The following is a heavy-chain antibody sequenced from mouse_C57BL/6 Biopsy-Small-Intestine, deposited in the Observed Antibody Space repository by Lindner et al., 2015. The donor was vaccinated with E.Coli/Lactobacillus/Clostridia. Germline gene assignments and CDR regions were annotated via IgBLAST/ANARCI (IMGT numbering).Heavy chain of an antibody. CDR1: GYTFTEYT. CDR3: ARHDRSDYFVY. CDR2: FYPRSDSM. D-gene: IGHD2-13*01. Sequence: VQLQESGAELVKPGASVKLSCKASGYTFTEYTIHWVKQRSGQGLEWIGWFYPRSDSMRYDEKFKDKATLTADKSFNTVYMELKRLTSEDSAVYFCARHDRSDYFVYWGQGTLVTVS. V-gene: IGHV1-62-2*01. J-gene: IGHJ3*01.